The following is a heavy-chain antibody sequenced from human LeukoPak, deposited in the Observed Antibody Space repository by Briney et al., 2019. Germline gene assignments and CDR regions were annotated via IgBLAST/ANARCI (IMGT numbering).Heavy chain of an antibody. CDR2: TSSSSSTI. CDR1: GFTFSSYS. J-gene: IGHJ6*02. CDR3: AREVGMALSEYYYYGMDV. D-gene: IGHD5-24*01. V-gene: IGHV3-48*01. Sequence: PGGSLRLSCAASGFTFSSYSMNWVRQAPGKGLEWVSYTSSSSSTIYYADSVKGRFTISRDNAKNSLYLQMNSLRAEDTAVYYCAREVGMALSEYYYYGMDVWGQGTTVTVSS.